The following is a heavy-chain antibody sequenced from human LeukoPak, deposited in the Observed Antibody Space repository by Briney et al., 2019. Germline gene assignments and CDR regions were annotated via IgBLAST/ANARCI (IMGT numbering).Heavy chain of an antibody. Sequence: ASVKVSCKASGGTFSSYAISWVRQAPGQGLEWMGRIIPILGIANYAQKFQGRVMITADKSTSTAYMELSSLRSEDTAVYYCARGCSGGGCQVDYWGQGTLVTVSS. D-gene: IGHD2-15*01. CDR1: GGTFSSYA. J-gene: IGHJ4*02. CDR2: IIPILGIA. CDR3: ARGCSGGGCQVDY. V-gene: IGHV1-69*04.